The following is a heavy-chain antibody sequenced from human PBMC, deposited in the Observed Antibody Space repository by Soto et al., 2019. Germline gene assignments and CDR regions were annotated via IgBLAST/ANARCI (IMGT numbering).Heavy chain of an antibody. J-gene: IGHJ4*02. D-gene: IGHD3-10*01. CDR1: GLTFGSRA. CDR2: ITDTGGDA. V-gene: IGHV3-23*01. CDR3: ARGSTDSYPGSRIFDF. Sequence: PGGSLRLSCVASGLTFGSRAMSWVRQAPGEGLQWVSTITDTGGDAKYADSVGGRFVIPRDNSKKTLYLQMTSLTAEDSAMYFCARGSTDSYPGSRIFDFWGRGTLVTVSS.